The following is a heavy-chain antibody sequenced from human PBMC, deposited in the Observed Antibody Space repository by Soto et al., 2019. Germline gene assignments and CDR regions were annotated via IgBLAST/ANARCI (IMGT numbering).Heavy chain of an antibody. CDR1: GFTFSSYA. CDR2: ISGSGGST. J-gene: IGHJ6*02. D-gene: IGHD4-17*01. Sequence: GGSLRLSCAASGFTFSSYAMSWVRQAPGKGLEWVSAISGSGGSTYYADSVKGRFTISRDNSKNTLYLQMNSLRAEDTAVYYCAKDSGGDYKRNYYYYYGMDVWGQGTTVTVSS. CDR3: AKDSGGDYKRNYYYYYGMDV. V-gene: IGHV3-23*01.